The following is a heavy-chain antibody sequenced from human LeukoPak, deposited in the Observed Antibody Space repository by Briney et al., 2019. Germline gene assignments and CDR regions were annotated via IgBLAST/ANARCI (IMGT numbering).Heavy chain of an antibody. D-gene: IGHD5-18*01. V-gene: IGHV1-69*05. CDR3: ASRGYSYGIFDY. J-gene: IGHJ4*02. CDR1: GGTFSSYA. CDR2: IIPIFGTA. Sequence: GASVKVSCKASGGTFSSYAISWVRQAPGQGLEWMGRIIPIFGTANYAQKFQGRVTITTDDSTSTADMELSSMRSEDTAVYYCASRGYSYGIFDYWGQGTLVTVSS.